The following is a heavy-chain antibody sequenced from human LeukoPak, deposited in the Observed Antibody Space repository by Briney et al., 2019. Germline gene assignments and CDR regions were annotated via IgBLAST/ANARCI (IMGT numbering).Heavy chain of an antibody. Sequence: ASETLSLTCNVSGYSISSGYFWGWVWQPPGKGLEWIGSIYQRATVHYNPSLRSRVTISVDTSKNQFSLKLSSVTAADTAVYYCARSGSGYLRYYFDYWGQGTLVTVSS. V-gene: IGHV4-38-2*02. J-gene: IGHJ4*02. D-gene: IGHD5-12*01. CDR2: IYQRATV. CDR3: ARSGSGYLRYYFDY. CDR1: GYSISSGYF.